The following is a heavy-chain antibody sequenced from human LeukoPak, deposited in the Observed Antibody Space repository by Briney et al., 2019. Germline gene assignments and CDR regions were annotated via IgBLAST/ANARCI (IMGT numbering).Heavy chain of an antibody. CDR1: GFTFSTYA. D-gene: IGHD4-11*01. V-gene: IGHV3-30*04. CDR2: ISHDGSNK. J-gene: IGHJ3*02. Sequence: PGRSLRLSCAASGFTFSTYAMHWVRQAPGKGLEWVALISHDGSNKYYADSVKGRFTISRDNSKNTLYLQMNNLKTEDTAVYYCARGQHRVTYSDDAFDIWGQGTMVTVSS. CDR3: ARGQHRVTYSDDAFDI.